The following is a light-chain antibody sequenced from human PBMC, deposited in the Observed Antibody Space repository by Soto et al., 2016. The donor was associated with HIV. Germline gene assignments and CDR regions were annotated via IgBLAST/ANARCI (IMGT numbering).Light chain of an antibody. Sequence: DIQMTQSPSSLSASVGDRVTITCRASQGISNYLAWYQQKPGKPPKLLISAASTLESGVPSRFRGSGSGTDFTLTISSLQPEDFATYYCQQSYSTPPITFGQGTRLEIK. CDR3: QQSYSTPPIT. CDR1: QGISNY. CDR2: AAS. V-gene: IGKV1-27*01. J-gene: IGKJ5*01.